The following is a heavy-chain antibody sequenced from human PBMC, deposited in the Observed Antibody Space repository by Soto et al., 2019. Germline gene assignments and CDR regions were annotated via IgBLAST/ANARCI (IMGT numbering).Heavy chain of an antibody. D-gene: IGHD2-21*02. CDR3: AKDLGPLKLLNYVFYGLDV. CDR1: GFTVSSSY. V-gene: IGHV3-53*01. CDR2: IESGGTA. Sequence: PGGSLRLSCNASGFTVSSSYMSWVRQAPGMGLEWVAVIESGGTAHYADSVKGRFTISRDNPNNIIYLQLHTLRAGDTAVYYCAKDLGPLKLLNYVFYGLDVWGQGTTVTVSS. J-gene: IGHJ6*02.